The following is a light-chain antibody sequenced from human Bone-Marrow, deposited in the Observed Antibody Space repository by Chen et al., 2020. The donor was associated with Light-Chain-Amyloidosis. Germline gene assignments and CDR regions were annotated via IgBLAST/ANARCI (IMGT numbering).Light chain of an antibody. Sequence: QSPRTQPASVSGSPRQPITIPCTGTSSDVGGDNHVSWYQQHPDKAPKLMIYEVTNRPSWVPDRFSGSKSDNTASLTISGLQTEDEADYFCSSYTITNTLVFGSGTRVTVL. J-gene: IGLJ1*01. CDR2: EVT. V-gene: IGLV2-14*01. CDR1: SSDVGGDNH. CDR3: SSYTITNTLV.